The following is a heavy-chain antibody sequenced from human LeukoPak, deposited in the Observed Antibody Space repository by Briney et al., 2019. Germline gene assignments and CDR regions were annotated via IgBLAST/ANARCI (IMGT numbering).Heavy chain of an antibody. J-gene: IGHJ1*01. Sequence: KLSETLSLTCAVYGGSFSGYYWSWIRQPPGKGLEWIGEINHSGSTNYNPSLKSRVTISVDTSKNQFSLKLSSVTAADTAVYYCAIPMSQYSSSSRRALHSQQYFQHWGQGTLVTVSS. V-gene: IGHV4-34*01. D-gene: IGHD6-6*01. CDR3: AIPMSQYSSSSRRALHSQQYFQH. CDR2: INHSGST. CDR1: GGSFSGYY.